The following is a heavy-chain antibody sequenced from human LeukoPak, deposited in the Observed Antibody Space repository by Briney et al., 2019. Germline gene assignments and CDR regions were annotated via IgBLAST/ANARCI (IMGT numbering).Heavy chain of an antibody. CDR1: GGTFSSYA. CDR2: IIPIFGTA. D-gene: IGHD2-15*01. CDR3: ARESCGSCYSRDNWFDP. Sequence: GASVKVSCKASGGTFSSYAISWVRQAPGQGLEWMGGIIPIFGTANYAQKFQGRVTITADESTSTAYMELSSLRSDDTAVYYCARESCGSCYSRDNWFDPWGQGTLVTVSS. V-gene: IGHV1-69*13. J-gene: IGHJ5*02.